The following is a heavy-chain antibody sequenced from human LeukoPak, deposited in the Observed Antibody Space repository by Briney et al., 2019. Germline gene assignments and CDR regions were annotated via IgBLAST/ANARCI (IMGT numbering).Heavy chain of an antibody. CDR1: GVTFSSYS. V-gene: IGHV3-21*01. Sequence: GGSLRLSCAASGVTFSSYSMNWVRQAPGKGREWDSSISSSSSYIYYADSVKGRFTISRDNAKNSLYLQMNSLRAEDTAVYYCAAPRWSSSWYYFDYWGQGTLVTVSS. J-gene: IGHJ4*02. CDR2: ISSSSSYI. D-gene: IGHD6-13*01. CDR3: AAPRWSSSWYYFDY.